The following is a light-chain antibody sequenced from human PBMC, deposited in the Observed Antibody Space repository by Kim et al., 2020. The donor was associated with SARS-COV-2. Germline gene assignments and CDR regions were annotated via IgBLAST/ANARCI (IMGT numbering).Light chain of an antibody. CDR2: KTS. CDR3: LQHDNYSWT. J-gene: IGKJ1*01. CDR1: QSVGNW. Sequence: DVQMTQSPSTLSASVGDRVTITCRASQSVGNWLAWYQQKPGKAPRLLIYKTSNLESGVPARFSGSGSGTEFTLTISSLQSDDFATYYCLQHDNYSWTFGQGTKVEIK. V-gene: IGKV1-5*03.